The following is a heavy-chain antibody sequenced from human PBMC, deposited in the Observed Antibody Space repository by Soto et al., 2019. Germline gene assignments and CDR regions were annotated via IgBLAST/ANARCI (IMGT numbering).Heavy chain of an antibody. D-gene: IGHD6-6*01. J-gene: IGHJ6*02. Sequence: SLRLSCAASGFTFSSYGMHWVRQAQGKGLEWVAVISYDGSNKYYADSVKGRFTISRDNSKNTLYLQMNSLRAEDTAVYYCAKWSGDSSSSNPYYYYYGMDVWGQGTTVTVSS. CDR2: ISYDGSNK. CDR1: GFTFSSYG. V-gene: IGHV3-30*18. CDR3: AKWSGDSSSSNPYYYYYGMDV.